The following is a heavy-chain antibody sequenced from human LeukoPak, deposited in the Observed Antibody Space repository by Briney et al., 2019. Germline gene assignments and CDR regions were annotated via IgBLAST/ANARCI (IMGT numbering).Heavy chain of an antibody. CDR3: ARPAITMVRGDPDAFDI. D-gene: IGHD3-10*01. Sequence: PGGSLRLSCAASGFTFSSNYMSWVRQAPGKGLEWVSVIYSGGSTYYADSVKGRFTISRDNSKNTLYLQMNSLRAEDTAVYYCARPAITMVRGDPDAFDIWGQGTMVTVSS. V-gene: IGHV3-66*04. CDR2: IYSGGST. CDR1: GFTFSSNY. J-gene: IGHJ3*02.